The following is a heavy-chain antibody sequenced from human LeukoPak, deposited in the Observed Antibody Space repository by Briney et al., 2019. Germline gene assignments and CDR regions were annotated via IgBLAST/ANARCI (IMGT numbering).Heavy chain of an antibody. CDR1: GFTFSSYW. D-gene: IGHD6-19*01. CDR3: AKDIAPIAVAGTGLDY. Sequence: PGGSLRLSCAASGFTFSSYWMSWVRQAPGKGLEWVANIKQDGSEKYYVDSVKGRFTISRDDAKNSLYLQMNSLRAEDTAVYYCAKDIAPIAVAGTGLDYWGQGTLVTVSS. V-gene: IGHV3-7*01. J-gene: IGHJ4*02. CDR2: IKQDGSEK.